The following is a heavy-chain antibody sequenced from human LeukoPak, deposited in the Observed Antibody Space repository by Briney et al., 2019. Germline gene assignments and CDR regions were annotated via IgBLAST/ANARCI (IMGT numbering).Heavy chain of an antibody. Sequence: PGGSLRLSCAASGFTFSSYAMHWVRQAPGKGLEWVAVISYDGSNKYYADSVKGRFTISRDNSKNTLYLQMNSLRAEDTAVYYCARDGAVAGIHNWFDPWGQGTLVTVSS. CDR1: GFTFSSYA. CDR3: ARDGAVAGIHNWFDP. J-gene: IGHJ5*02. CDR2: ISYDGSNK. D-gene: IGHD6-19*01. V-gene: IGHV3-30-3*01.